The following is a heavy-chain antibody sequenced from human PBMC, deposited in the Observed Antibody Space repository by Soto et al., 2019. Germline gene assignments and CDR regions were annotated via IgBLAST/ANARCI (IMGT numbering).Heavy chain of an antibody. Sequence: SETLSLTCTVSAASFSKYYWTWIRQPPGKGLEWIGYIYFNGNTNYNPSLKRRVTISVDTSKKQISLNLTSVTDADTAVYCCASGTCGGDVLAKWAEGTLV. J-gene: IGHJ4*02. V-gene: IGHV4-59*13. D-gene: IGHD3-16*01. CDR2: IYFNGNT. CDR3: ASGTCGGDVLAK. CDR1: AASFSKYY.